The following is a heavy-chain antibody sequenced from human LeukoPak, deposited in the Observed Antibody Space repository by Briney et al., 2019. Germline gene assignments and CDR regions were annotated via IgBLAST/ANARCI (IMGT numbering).Heavy chain of an antibody. J-gene: IGHJ3*02. CDR1: GGSISSFY. CDR2: IYNSGST. D-gene: IGHD6-6*01. V-gene: IGHV4-59*01. Sequence: SETLSLTCTVSGGSISSFYWSWIRQPPGKGLEWIGYIYNSGSTNYNPSLKSRVTTSVDTSKNQFSLKLSSVTAADTAVYYCARNFPSSSDAFDIWGQGTMVTVSS. CDR3: ARNFPSSSDAFDI.